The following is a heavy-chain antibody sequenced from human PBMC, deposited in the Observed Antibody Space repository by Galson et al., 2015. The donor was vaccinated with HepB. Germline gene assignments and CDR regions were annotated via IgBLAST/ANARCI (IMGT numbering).Heavy chain of an antibody. CDR1: GFTVSSNY. CDR3: ARDTMVRGVIPPRYYYGMDV. CDR2: IYSGGST. D-gene: IGHD3-10*01. Sequence: LRLSCAASGFTVSSNYMSWVRQAPGKGLEWVSVIYSGGSTYYADSVKGRFTISRDNSKNTLYLQMNSLRAEDTAVYYCARDTMVRGVIPPRYYYGMDVWGQGTTVTVSS. V-gene: IGHV3-66*01. J-gene: IGHJ6*02.